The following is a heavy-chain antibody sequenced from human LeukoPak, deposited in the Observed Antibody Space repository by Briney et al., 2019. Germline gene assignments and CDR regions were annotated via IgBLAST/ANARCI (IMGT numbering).Heavy chain of an antibody. CDR1: GFTVSSNY. CDR3: ARSVSRYFDWLH. J-gene: IGHJ4*02. V-gene: IGHV3-66*01. Sequence: QSGGSLRLSCAASGFTVSSNYMNWVRQAPGKGLEWVSILYSGGSTYYADSVKGRFTISRDNSKNTLYLQLSSLRAEDTAVYYCARSVSRYFDWLHWGQGTLVTVSS. D-gene: IGHD3-9*01. CDR2: LYSGGST.